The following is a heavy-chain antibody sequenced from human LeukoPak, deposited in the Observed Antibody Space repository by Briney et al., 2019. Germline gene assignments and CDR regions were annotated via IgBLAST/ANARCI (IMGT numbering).Heavy chain of an antibody. CDR2: IIPIFGTA. D-gene: IGHD3-22*01. CDR1: GGTFSSYA. V-gene: IGHV1-69*13. Sequence: GASVTVSCKASGGTFSSYAISWVRQAPGQGLEWMGGIIPIFGTANYAQKFQGRVTITADESTSTAYMELSSLRSEDTAVYYCARGGNFGSGYLYYFDYWGQGTLVTVSS. CDR3: ARGGNFGSGYLYYFDY. J-gene: IGHJ4*02.